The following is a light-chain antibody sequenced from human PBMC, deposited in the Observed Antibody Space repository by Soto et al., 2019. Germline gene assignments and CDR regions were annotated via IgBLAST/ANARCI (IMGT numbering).Light chain of an antibody. CDR1: QSVSSY. CDR3: RQSSSWPWT. J-gene: IGKJ1*01. CDR2: DAA. V-gene: IGKV3-11*01. Sequence: EIVLTQSPATLSLSPGEXATLSCRASQSVSSYLAWYQQKPGQAPRLLIYDAANRATGIPARIGGSGSGTDFTLTISSLEPEDFAVYYCRQSSSWPWTFGQGTKVDIK.